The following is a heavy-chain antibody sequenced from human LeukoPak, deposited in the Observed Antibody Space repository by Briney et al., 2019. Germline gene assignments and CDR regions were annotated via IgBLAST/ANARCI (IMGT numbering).Heavy chain of an antibody. CDR1: GFTFSSYA. J-gene: IGHJ4*02. V-gene: IGHV3-23*01. D-gene: IGHD5-12*01. CDR2: MSGSGGST. Sequence: PGGSLRLSCAASGFTFSSYAMSWVRQAPGKGLEWVSSMSGSGGSTYYADSVKGRFSISRDNSKNTLYLQMNSLRAEDTAVYYCAKDFGLVGGYDYLYFDYWGQGTLVTVSS. CDR3: AKDFGLVGGYDYLYFDY.